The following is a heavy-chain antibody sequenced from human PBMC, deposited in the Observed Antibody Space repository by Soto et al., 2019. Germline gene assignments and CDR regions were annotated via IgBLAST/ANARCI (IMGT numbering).Heavy chain of an antibody. V-gene: IGHV4-59*01. J-gene: IGHJ4*02. CDR3: ARAGNRYSNVASWVGDFDL. Sequence: PSETLSLTCTVSGASISSSYWSWILQSPERXLEWIAYVYHTGATNYNPSLKSRVTISLDTSKGQFSLNLTSLTTADTAVYFCARAGNRYSNVASWVGDFDLWGQGSRVTVSS. CDR2: VYHTGAT. CDR1: GASISSSY. D-gene: IGHD5-12*01.